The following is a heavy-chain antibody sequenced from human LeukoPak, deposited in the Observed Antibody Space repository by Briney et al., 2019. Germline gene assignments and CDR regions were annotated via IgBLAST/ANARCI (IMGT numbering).Heavy chain of an antibody. CDR2: IIPIFGTA. D-gene: IGHD3-3*01. V-gene: IGHV1-69*05. Sequence: GASVKVSCKASGGTFSSYAISWVRQAPGQGLEWMGGIIPIFGTANYAQKFQGRVTITTDESTSTAYMELSSLRSEDTAVYYCARGGRGDYDFWSAQNHFDYWGQGTLVTVSS. CDR3: ARGGRGDYDFWSAQNHFDY. CDR1: GGTFSSYA. J-gene: IGHJ4*02.